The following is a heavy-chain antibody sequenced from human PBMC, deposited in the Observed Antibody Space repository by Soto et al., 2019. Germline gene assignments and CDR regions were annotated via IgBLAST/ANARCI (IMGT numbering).Heavy chain of an antibody. D-gene: IGHD3-10*01. CDR1: GYTFTGYY. CDR3: ARHKDITMPGHY. CDR2: INPNSGGT. Sequence: ASVKVSCKASGYTFTGYYMHWVRQAPGQGLEWMGWINPNSGGTNYAQKFQGRVTMTRDTSISTAYMELSRLRSDDTAVYYCARHKDITMPGHYWGQGTLVTVSS. V-gene: IGHV1-2*02. J-gene: IGHJ4*02.